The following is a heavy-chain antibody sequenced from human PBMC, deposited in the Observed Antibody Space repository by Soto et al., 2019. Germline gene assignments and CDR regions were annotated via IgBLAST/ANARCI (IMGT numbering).Heavy chain of an antibody. D-gene: IGHD1-26*01. V-gene: IGHV4-39*01. J-gene: IGHJ5*02. CDR3: ATQEVGGSYVYTFDP. CDR2: IYYSGST. Sequence: SETLSLTCTFSGGSIRSSSYYLGWIRQPPGKGLEWIGSIYYSGSTYYNPSLKSRVTISVDTSKNQFSLKLSSVTAADTAVYYCATQEVGGSYVYTFDPWGQGTLVTVSS. CDR1: GGSIRSSSYY.